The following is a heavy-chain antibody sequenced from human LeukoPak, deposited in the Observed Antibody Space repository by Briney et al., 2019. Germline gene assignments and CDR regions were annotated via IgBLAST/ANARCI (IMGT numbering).Heavy chain of an antibody. Sequence: PGGSLRLSCVASGFTFGSYSMNWVRQAPGKGLEWVSSSSSSSSYKYYADSVKGRFTISRDNAKNSLYLQMNSLRAEDTAVYYCAREGDDSSGYYPDGFDYWGQGILVTVSS. CDR3: AREGDDSSGYYPDGFDY. J-gene: IGHJ4*02. D-gene: IGHD3-22*01. CDR1: GFTFGSYS. V-gene: IGHV3-21*01. CDR2: SSSSSSYK.